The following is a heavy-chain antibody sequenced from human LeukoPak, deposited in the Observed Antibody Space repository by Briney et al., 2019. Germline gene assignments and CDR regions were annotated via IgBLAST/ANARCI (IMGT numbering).Heavy chain of an antibody. CDR2: IWYDGSNK. J-gene: IGHJ4*02. Sequence: GRSLRLSCAASGFTFSSYGMHWVRQAPGKGLEWVAVIWYDGSNKYYADSVKGRFTISRDNAKNSLYLQMNSLRAEDTAVYYCARDQNHALDYWGQGTLVTVSS. CDR1: GFTFSSYG. CDR3: ARDQNHALDY. V-gene: IGHV3-33*01.